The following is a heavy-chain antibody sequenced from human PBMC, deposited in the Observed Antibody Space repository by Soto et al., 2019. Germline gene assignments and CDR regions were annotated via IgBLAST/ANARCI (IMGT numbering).Heavy chain of an antibody. V-gene: IGHV1-69*01. J-gene: IGHJ6*02. CDR3: ALWGFRDGYNSTYNSYVMDV. CDR2: IIPIFGTA. D-gene: IGHD1-1*01. Sequence: QVQLVQSGAELKKPGSSVKVSCKASGGTFNSYAISWVRQAPGQELEWMGGIIPIFGTAKNAQKFQGRVAINADESTSAAYMELRSLRSEDTAVYYCALWGFRDGYNSTYNSYVMDVWGQGTTVTVSS. CDR1: GGTFNSYA.